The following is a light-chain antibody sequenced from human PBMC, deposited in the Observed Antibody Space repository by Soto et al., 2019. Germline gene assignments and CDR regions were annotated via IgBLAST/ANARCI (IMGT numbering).Light chain of an antibody. CDR3: QQYNKWPYT. CDR2: GAS. V-gene: IGKV3-15*01. Sequence: EIVMTQSPATLSVSPGERATLSCRASQSVDNNLAWYQQEPGQAPRLLIYGASTRATGIPARFSGSESGTEFTLTISSLQSEDFAVYYCQQYNKWPYTFGQGTKLEIK. J-gene: IGKJ2*01. CDR1: QSVDNN.